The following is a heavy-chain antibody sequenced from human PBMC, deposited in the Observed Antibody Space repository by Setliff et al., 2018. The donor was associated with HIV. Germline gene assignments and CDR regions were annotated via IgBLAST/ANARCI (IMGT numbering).Heavy chain of an antibody. CDR1: GFTFSTYA. CDR3: AKQRYYDGNDGFDV. J-gene: IGHJ3*01. V-gene: IGHV3-23*01. D-gene: IGHD3-3*01. Sequence: PGGSLRLSCVASGFTFSTYATNWVRLAPGKGLEWVSSISGSGYPYYADSVKGRFTISRDNSKNTLFLQMDSLRAEDTALYYCAKQRYYDGNDGFDVWGQGTMVTVSS. CDR2: ISGSGYP.